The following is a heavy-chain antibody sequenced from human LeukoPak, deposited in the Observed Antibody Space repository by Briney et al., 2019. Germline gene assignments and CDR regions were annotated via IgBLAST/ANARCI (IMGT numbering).Heavy chain of an antibody. Sequence: WASVKVSCKASGYTFTKYYMHWVRQAPGQGLEWMGGIIPIFGTANYAQKFQGRVTITADESTSTAYMELSSLRSEDTAVYYCARVRGSGWIDYWGQGTLVTVSS. V-gene: IGHV1-69*13. CDR1: GYTFTKYY. CDR2: IIPIFGTA. CDR3: ARVRGSGWIDY. J-gene: IGHJ4*02. D-gene: IGHD6-19*01.